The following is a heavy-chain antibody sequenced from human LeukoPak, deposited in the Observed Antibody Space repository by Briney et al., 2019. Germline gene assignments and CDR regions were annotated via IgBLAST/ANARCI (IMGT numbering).Heavy chain of an antibody. V-gene: IGHV3-48*01. CDR1: GFTFSSYT. CDR3: VRVGGYSYGPYDN. D-gene: IGHD5-18*01. Sequence: SGGSLRLSCAASGFTFSSYTMDWVRQAPGKGLEWISYISSSSSTRYYADSVKGRFTVSRDNAKNSLYLQMNSLRAEDTAVYYCVRVGGYSYGPYDNWGQGTLVTVSS. CDR2: ISSSSSTR. J-gene: IGHJ4*02.